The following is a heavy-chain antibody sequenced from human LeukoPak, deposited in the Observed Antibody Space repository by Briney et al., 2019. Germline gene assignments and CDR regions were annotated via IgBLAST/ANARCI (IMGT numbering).Heavy chain of an antibody. V-gene: IGHV3-23*01. J-gene: IGHJ4*02. CDR3: ARNYDFWSGYYLPAY. CDR1: GFTFSSYG. D-gene: IGHD3-3*01. Sequence: GGSLRLSCAASGFTFSSYGMSWVRQAPGKGLEWVSAISGSGGSTYYADSVKGRFTISRDNAKNLLYLQMNSLRAEDTAVYYCARNYDFWSGYYLPAYWGQGTLVTVSS. CDR2: ISGSGGST.